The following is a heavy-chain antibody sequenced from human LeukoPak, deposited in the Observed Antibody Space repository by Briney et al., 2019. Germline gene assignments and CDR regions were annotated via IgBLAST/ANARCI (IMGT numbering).Heavy chain of an antibody. D-gene: IGHD3-10*01. J-gene: IGHJ1*01. CDR3: AGSSGFIPYH. CDR2: IKQDGSEE. Sequence: GGSLRLSCIGSGFTFSNFWMNWVRQAPGKGLEWVAIIKQDGSEEYYVDSVKGRFIISRDNAKNSLSPQMNSLRVEDSAVYFCAGSSGFIPYHWGQGTLVTVSS. V-gene: IGHV3-7*01. CDR1: GFTFSNFW.